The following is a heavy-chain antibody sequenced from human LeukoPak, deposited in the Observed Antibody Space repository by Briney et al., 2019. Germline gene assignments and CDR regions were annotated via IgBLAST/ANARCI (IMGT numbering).Heavy chain of an antibody. Sequence: SETLSLTCTVSGGSISSYYWSWIRQPPGKGLEWIGYIYYSGSTNYNPSLKSRVTISVDTSKNQFSLKLSSVTAADTAVYYCAVGFRQQYLPYGMYVWGQGTTLTV. CDR2: IYYSGST. J-gene: IGHJ6*02. CDR3: AVGFRQQYLPYGMYV. V-gene: IGHV4-59*01. D-gene: IGHD6-13*01. CDR1: GGSISSYY.